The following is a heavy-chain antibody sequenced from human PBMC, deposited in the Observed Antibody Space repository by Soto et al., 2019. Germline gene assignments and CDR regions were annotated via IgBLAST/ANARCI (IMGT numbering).Heavy chain of an antibody. CDR3: ARGPFSELRYFDWLLKYYFDY. CDR2: IYPGDSDT. J-gene: IGHJ4*02. CDR1: GYSFTSYW. D-gene: IGHD3-9*01. Sequence: GESLKISCKGSGYSFTSYWIGWVRQMPGKGLEWMGIIYPGDSDTRYSPSFQGQVTISADKSISTAYLQWSSLKASDTAMYYCARGPFSELRYFDWLLKYYFDYWGQGTLVTVSS. V-gene: IGHV5-51*01.